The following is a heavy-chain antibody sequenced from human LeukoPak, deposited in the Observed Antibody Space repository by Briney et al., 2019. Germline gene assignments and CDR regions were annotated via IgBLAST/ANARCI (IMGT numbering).Heavy chain of an antibody. D-gene: IGHD3-10*01. Sequence: PSETLSLTCSVSGGSIRSYYWSWIRQPAGKGLEWIGRIYTSGSTNYNPSLKSRVTISVDTSKNQFSLKLSSVTVADTAVYYCARLIGRYYYGSGSSNFDYWGQGTLVTVSS. CDR2: IYTSGST. V-gene: IGHV4-4*07. CDR1: GGSIRSYY. CDR3: ARLIGRYYYGSGSSNFDY. J-gene: IGHJ4*02.